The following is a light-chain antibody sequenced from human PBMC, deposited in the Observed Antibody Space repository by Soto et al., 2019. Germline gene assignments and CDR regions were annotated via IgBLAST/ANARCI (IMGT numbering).Light chain of an antibody. Sequence: EMVMTQSPATLSLSPGERVTLSCRASESVHRNFAWYQQKPGQGPSLLIYYASTRATGVPDRFTGRGSGTKFTLTISSLQSEDFGVYHCQHYSNGPPTFGPGTKVEIK. J-gene: IGKJ3*01. CDR1: ESVHRN. CDR2: YAS. V-gene: IGKV3-15*01. CDR3: QHYSNGPPT.